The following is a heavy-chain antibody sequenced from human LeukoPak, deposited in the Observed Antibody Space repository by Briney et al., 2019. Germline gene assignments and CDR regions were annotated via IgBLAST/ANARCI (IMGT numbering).Heavy chain of an antibody. Sequence: SETLSLTCIVSGGSISSYYWSWIRQPPGKGLEWIGYIYYSGSTNYNPSLKSRVTISVDTSKNQFSLKLSSVTAADTAVYYCAAIGSRGYWGQGTLVTVSS. D-gene: IGHD2-15*01. J-gene: IGHJ4*02. V-gene: IGHV4-59*08. CDR3: AAIGSRGY. CDR2: IYYSGST. CDR1: GGSISSYY.